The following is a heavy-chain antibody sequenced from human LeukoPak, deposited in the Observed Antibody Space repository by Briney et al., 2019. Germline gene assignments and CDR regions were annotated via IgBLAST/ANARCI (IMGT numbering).Heavy chain of an antibody. D-gene: IGHD3-22*01. Sequence: SETLSLTCTVSGGSISSYYWSWMRQPPGKGLEWIGYIYTSGSTNYNPSLKSRVTISVDTSKNQFSLKLSSVTAADTAVYYCARYAYYYDSSGYETFDYWGQGTLVTVSS. CDR3: ARYAYYYDSSGYETFDY. CDR2: IYTSGST. V-gene: IGHV4-4*09. CDR1: GGSISSYY. J-gene: IGHJ4*02.